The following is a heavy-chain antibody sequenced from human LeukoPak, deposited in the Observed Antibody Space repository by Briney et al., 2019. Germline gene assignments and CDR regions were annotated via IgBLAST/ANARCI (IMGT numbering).Heavy chain of an antibody. CDR2: IYYSGST. CDR3: ARHWGGYSWYAFDI. V-gene: IGHV4-39*01. D-gene: IGHD5-18*01. Sequence: SETLSLTCTVSGGSISSSSYYWGWIRQPPGKGLEWIGSIYYSGSTYYNPSLKSRVTISVDTSKNQFSLKLSSVTAADTAVYYCARHWGGYSWYAFDIWGQGTMVTVSS. J-gene: IGHJ3*02. CDR1: GGSISSSSYY.